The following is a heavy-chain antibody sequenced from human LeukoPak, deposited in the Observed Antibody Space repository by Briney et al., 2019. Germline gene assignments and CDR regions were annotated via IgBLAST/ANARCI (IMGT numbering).Heavy chain of an antibody. CDR1: GYSFTSYW. CDR3: ARQEGIAAAGDWFDP. V-gene: IGHV5-51*01. J-gene: IGHJ5*02. Sequence: GESLKISCKGSGYSFTSYWIGWVRQMPGKGLEWMGIIYPGDSDTRYSPSFQGQVTISADKSISTAYLQWSSLKASDTAMYYCARQEGIAAAGDWFDPWGQGTLVTVSS. D-gene: IGHD6-13*01. CDR2: IYPGDSDT.